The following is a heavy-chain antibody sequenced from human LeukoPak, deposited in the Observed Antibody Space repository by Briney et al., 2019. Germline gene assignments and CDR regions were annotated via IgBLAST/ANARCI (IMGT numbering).Heavy chain of an antibody. CDR1: GYTFTGYY. D-gene: IGHD6-19*01. CDR2: INPNSGGT. CDR3: AGNTAVAGSPQGLPSLDV. Sequence: ASVKVSCKASGYTFTGYYMHWVRQAPGQGLEWMGWINPNSGGTNYAQKFQGRVTMTRDTSISTAYMELSRLRSDDTAVYHCAGNTAVAGSPQGLPSLDVWGKGTTVTVSS. V-gene: IGHV1-2*02. J-gene: IGHJ6*04.